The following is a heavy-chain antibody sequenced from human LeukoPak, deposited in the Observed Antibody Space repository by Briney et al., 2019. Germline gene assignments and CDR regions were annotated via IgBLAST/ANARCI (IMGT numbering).Heavy chain of an antibody. CDR2: IKKDGSEK. Sequence: GGSLRLSCAASGFSFSSFSMNWVRQAPGKGLEWVANIKKDGSEKYYVDSVKGRFTISRDNAKTSLYLQMNSLRAEDTAVYYCARDLSGVTGYTYGRGIDYWGQGTLVTVSS. CDR1: GFSFSSFS. V-gene: IGHV3-7*01. J-gene: IGHJ4*02. D-gene: IGHD5-18*01. CDR3: ARDLSGVTGYTYGRGIDY.